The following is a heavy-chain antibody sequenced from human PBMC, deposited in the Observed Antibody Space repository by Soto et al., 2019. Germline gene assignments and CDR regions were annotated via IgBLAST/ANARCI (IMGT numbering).Heavy chain of an antibody. J-gene: IGHJ5*02. CDR1: GGSISGKY. V-gene: IGHV4-4*07. CDR3: VASIAASGLNWLDP. Sequence: SETLSLTCIFSGGSISGKYWNWVRHPPGKGLEWIGLIFANGHTDYNPSLKSRVTMSVDASKNQFSLRLTSMTAADTAVYYCVASIAASGLNWLDPWGRGTLVTVSS. D-gene: IGHD6-13*01. CDR2: IFANGHT.